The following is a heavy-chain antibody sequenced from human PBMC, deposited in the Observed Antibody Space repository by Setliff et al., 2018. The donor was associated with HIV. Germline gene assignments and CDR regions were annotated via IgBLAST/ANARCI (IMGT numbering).Heavy chain of an antibody. J-gene: IGHJ3*02. Sequence: PSETLSLTCSVPGVSFSSSTYYWAWIRQPPGKGLEWIGSLYYSGSTYYNPTPKSRVSMSMDTSNNEFSLKLSSVTAADTAVYYCARVGMVKAFDIWGQGTMVTVSS. CDR1: GVSFSSSTYY. CDR3: ARVGMVKAFDI. V-gene: IGHV4-39*07. D-gene: IGHD5-18*01. CDR2: LYYSGST.